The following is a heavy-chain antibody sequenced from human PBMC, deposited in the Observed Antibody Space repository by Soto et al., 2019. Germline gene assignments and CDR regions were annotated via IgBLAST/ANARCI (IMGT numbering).Heavy chain of an antibody. CDR2: INPNGGGT. Sequence: QVQLVQSGAEVKKPGASVKVSCKASGYVFTNYFMHWVRQAPGQGLDWMGIINPNGGGTSYAQKFEGRVNMTRKSATSTVYMELSSLRSEDTALYFCAREGGSNSWSYYSGMDVWGQGTSVTVSS. V-gene: IGHV1-46*01. CDR1: GYVFTNYF. D-gene: IGHD6-13*01. J-gene: IGHJ6*02. CDR3: AREGGSNSWSYYSGMDV.